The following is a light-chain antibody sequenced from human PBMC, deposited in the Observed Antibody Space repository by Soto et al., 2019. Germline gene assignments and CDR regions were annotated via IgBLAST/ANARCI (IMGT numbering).Light chain of an antibody. CDR3: SSYTSSSTLV. CDR1: SSDVGGYNY. Sequence: QSVLTLPASVSGSPGQSITISCTGTSSDVGGYNYVSWYQQHPGKAPKLMIYEVSNRPSGVSNRFSGSKSGNTASLTISGLQAEDEADYYCSSYTSSSTLVFGTGTKSPS. J-gene: IGLJ1*01. CDR2: EVS. V-gene: IGLV2-14*01.